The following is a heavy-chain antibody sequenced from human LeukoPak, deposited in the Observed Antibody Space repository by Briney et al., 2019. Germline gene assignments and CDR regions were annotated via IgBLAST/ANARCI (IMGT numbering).Heavy chain of an antibody. J-gene: IGHJ4*02. Sequence: ASVKVSCKASGGTFISYAISWVRQAPGQGLEWMGGIIPIFGTANYAQKFQGRVTITADESTSTAYMELSSLRSEDTAVYYCAQGVNRSPGRLDYWGQGTLVTVSS. CDR3: AQGVNRSPGRLDY. CDR2: IIPIFGTA. D-gene: IGHD2/OR15-2a*01. CDR1: GGTFISYA. V-gene: IGHV1-69*13.